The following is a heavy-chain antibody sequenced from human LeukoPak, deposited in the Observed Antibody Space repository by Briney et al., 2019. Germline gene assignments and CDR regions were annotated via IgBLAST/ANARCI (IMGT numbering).Heavy chain of an antibody. CDR2: IYYSGST. V-gene: IGHV4-39*07. CDR1: GGSISSSSYY. D-gene: IGHD6-13*01. Sequence: TSETLSLTCTVSGGSISSSSYYWGWIRQPPGKGLEWIGSIYYSGSTYYNPSLKSRVTISVDTSKNQFSLKLSSVTAADTAVYYCARGLRLRQLGRRGPYYFDYWGQGTLVTVSS. J-gene: IGHJ4*02. CDR3: ARGLRLRQLGRRGPYYFDY.